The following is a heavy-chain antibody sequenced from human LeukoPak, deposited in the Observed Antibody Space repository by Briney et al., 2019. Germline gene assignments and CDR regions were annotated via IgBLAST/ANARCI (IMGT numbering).Heavy chain of an antibody. CDR3: ARAPIAVAGNFDY. J-gene: IGHJ4*02. CDR2: IIPIFGTA. CDR1: GGTFSSYA. Sequence: ASVKVSCKASGGTFSSYAISWVRQAPGQGLGWMGRIIPIFGTANYAQKFQGRVTITTDESTNTAYMELSSLRSEDTAVYYCARAPIAVAGNFDYWGQGTLVTVSS. D-gene: IGHD6-19*01. V-gene: IGHV1-69*05.